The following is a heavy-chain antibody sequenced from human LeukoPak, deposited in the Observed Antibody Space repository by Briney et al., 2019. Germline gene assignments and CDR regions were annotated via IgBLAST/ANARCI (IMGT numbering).Heavy chain of an antibody. J-gene: IGHJ4*02. CDR2: IWYDGSKE. Sequence: GRSLRLSCAASGFTFSTYGMHWVRQAPGKGLEWVALIWYDGSKEYYVDSVKGRFTISRDNSKNTLYLQMNSLRVEDTAVYYCARDGDIGRPGDYWGQGTLVSVSS. CDR1: GFTFSTYG. CDR3: ARDGDIGRPGDY. V-gene: IGHV3-33*01. D-gene: IGHD7-27*01.